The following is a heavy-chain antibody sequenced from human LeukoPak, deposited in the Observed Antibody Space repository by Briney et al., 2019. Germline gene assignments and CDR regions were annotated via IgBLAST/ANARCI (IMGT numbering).Heavy chain of an antibody. CDR3: ARVSGRWLQLEI. CDR1: GVTFSSYS. CDR2: LSSSSSYI. Sequence: GGSLRLSCAASGVTFSSYSMNWVRQAPGKGLEWVSSLSSSSSYIYYADSVKGRFTISRDNARNSLYLQMNSLRAEDTAVYYCARVSGRWLQLEIWGQGTLVTVSS. J-gene: IGHJ4*02. V-gene: IGHV3-21*04. D-gene: IGHD5-24*01.